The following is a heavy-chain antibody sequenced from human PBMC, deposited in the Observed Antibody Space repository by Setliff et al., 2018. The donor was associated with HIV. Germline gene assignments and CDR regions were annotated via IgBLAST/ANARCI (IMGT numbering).Heavy chain of an antibody. J-gene: IGHJ6*02. V-gene: IGHV4-38-2*02. Sequence: SETLSLTCTVSSYSVTSGYYWAWIRQPPGKGLEWIGNMYPSGSSYFNPTLQSRVTMSADTSKKQFFLKLSSVTAAGTAVYYCARVGYCSSTNCYWGRPSYGMGVWGQGTTVTVSS. CDR2: MYPSGSS. D-gene: IGHD2-2*01. CDR1: SYSVTSGYY. CDR3: ARVGYCSSTNCYWGRPSYGMGV.